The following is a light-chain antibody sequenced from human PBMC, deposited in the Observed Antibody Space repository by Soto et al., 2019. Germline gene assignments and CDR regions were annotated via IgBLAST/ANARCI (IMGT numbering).Light chain of an antibody. V-gene: IGKV3-15*01. Sequence: EIVMTQSPDTLSVSPGERATLSCRASQSVSSNLAWYQHKPGQAPRLLISGASTRATGIPARFSGSGSGTEFTLTISSLQSEDFAVYYCQQYNNWPITFGQGTRLEIK. J-gene: IGKJ5*01. CDR2: GAS. CDR1: QSVSSN. CDR3: QQYNNWPIT.